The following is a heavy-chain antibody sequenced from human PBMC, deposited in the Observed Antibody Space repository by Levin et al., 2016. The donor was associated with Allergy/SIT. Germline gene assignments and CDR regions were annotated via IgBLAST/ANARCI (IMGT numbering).Heavy chain of an antibody. CDR3: ATRGYSYGYVYFDY. V-gene: IGHV5-51*01. D-gene: IGHD5-18*01. J-gene: IGHJ4*02. Sequence: VRQMPGKGLEWMGIIYPGDSDTRYSPSFQGQVTISADKSISTAYLQWSSLKASDTAMYYCATRGYSYGYVYFDYWGQGTLVTVSS. CDR2: IYPGDSDT.